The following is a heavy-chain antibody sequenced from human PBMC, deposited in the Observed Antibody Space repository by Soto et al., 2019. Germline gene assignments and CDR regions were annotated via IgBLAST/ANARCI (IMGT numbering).Heavy chain of an antibody. V-gene: IGHV3-21*01. CDR3: ARDEYYDSSGYYFESVDY. J-gene: IGHJ4*02. D-gene: IGHD3-22*01. CDR1: GFTFSSYS. Sequence: PGGSLRLSCAASGFTFSSYSMNWVRQAPGKGLEWVSSISSSSSYIYYADSVKGRFTISRDNAKNSLYLQMNSLRAEDTAVYYCARDEYYDSSGYYFESVDYWGQGTLVTVSS. CDR2: ISSSSSYI.